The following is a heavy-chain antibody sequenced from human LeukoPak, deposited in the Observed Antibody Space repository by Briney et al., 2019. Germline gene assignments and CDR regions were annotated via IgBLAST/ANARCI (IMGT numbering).Heavy chain of an antibody. Sequence: SETLSLTCTVSSGSISTSNYYWGWVRQPPGKALEWIGNIFYSGSTYYSPSLKSRVTISLDTSRNQFSLKLNSVTAADTAVYYCARGATWRGSGSYYGYWGQGTLVTVSS. CDR3: ARGATWRGSGSYYGY. V-gene: IGHV4-39*07. D-gene: IGHD3-10*01. J-gene: IGHJ4*02. CDR1: SGSISTSNYY. CDR2: IFYSGST.